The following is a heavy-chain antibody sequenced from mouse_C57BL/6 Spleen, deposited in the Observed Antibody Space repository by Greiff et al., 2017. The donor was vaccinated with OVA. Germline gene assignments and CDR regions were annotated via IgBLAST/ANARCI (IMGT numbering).Heavy chain of an antibody. V-gene: IGHV14-2*01. J-gene: IGHJ4*01. Sequence: EVNVVESGAELVKPGASVKLSCTASGFNIKDYYMHWVKQRTEQGLEWIGRIDPEDGETKYAPNFQGKATITADTSTNTAYLQLSSLTSEDTAVYYCVRYGSSSYYYAMENWGQGTSVPVSS. CDR2: IDPEDGET. CDR3: VRYGSSSYYYAMEN. D-gene: IGHD1-1*01. CDR1: GFNIKDYY.